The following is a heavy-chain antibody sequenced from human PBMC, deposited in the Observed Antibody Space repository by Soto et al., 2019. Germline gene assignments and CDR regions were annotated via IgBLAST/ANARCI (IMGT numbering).Heavy chain of an antibody. CDR2: IKSKTDGGTT. J-gene: IGHJ4*02. CDR3: TTEGSYMVRGVLQYYFDY. CDR1: GFTFSNAW. D-gene: IGHD3-10*01. Sequence: GGSLRLSCAASGFTFSNAWMNWVRQAPGKGLEWVGRIKSKTDGGTTDYAAPVKGRFTISRDDSKNTLYLQMNSLKTEDTAVYYCTTEGSYMVRGVLQYYFDYWGQGTLVTVSS. V-gene: IGHV3-15*07.